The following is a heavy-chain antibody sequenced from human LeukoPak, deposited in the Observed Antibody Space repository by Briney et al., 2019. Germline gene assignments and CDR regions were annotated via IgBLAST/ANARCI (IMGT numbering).Heavy chain of an antibody. CDR3: ASTSGSYNGFAI. J-gene: IGHJ3*02. CDR1: GGSFSGYY. V-gene: IGHV4-34*01. Sequence: SETLSLTCAVYGGSFSGYYWSWIRQPPGKGLEWIGEISHRGSTNSNPSLKSRVTMSVDTSKNQFSLKLRSVNAADTAVYYCASTSGSYNGFAIWGQGTMVTVSS. CDR2: ISHRGST. D-gene: IGHD1-26*01.